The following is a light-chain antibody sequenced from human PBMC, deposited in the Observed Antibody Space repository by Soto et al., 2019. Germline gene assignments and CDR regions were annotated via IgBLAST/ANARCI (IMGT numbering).Light chain of an antibody. Sequence: DIQMTQSPSSLSASVGDRVTITCRASQGISNFLAWYQQKPGKVPKLLISAASTLQSGVPSRFSGSGSGTDFPLPIPSLQPEDVATYYCQKYSSVITFGQGTRLEIK. J-gene: IGKJ5*01. CDR2: AAS. CDR1: QGISNF. CDR3: QKYSSVIT. V-gene: IGKV1-27*01.